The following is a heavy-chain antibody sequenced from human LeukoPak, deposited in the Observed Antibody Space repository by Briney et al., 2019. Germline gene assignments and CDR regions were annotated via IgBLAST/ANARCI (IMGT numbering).Heavy chain of an antibody. V-gene: IGHV3-20*04. CDR2: INWNGGST. J-gene: IGHJ4*02. Sequence: GGSLRLSCAASGFTFDDYGMSWVRQAPGKGLEWVSGINWNGGSTGYADSVKGRLTISRDNSKNTLYLQMNSLRADDTAVYYCAKVGNMVRGASYFFDYWGQGTLVTVSS. D-gene: IGHD3-10*01. CDR1: GFTFDDYG. CDR3: AKVGNMVRGASYFFDY.